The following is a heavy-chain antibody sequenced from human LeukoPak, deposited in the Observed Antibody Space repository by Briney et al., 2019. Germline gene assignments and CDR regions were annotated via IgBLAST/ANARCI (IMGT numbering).Heavy chain of an antibody. J-gene: IGHJ5*02. D-gene: IGHD3-22*01. CDR1: GFTFSSYS. Sequence: GGSLRLSCAASGFTFSSYSMNWVRQAPGKGLEWVSSISSSCSYIYYADSVKGRFTISRDNSKNTLYLQMNSLRAEDTAVYYCAKSGYYHWFDPWGQGTLVTVSS. V-gene: IGHV3-21*04. CDR3: AKSGYYHWFDP. CDR2: ISSSCSYI.